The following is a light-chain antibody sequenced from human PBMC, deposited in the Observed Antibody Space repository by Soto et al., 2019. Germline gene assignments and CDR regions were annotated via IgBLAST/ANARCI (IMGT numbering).Light chain of an antibody. V-gene: IGLV7-46*01. CDR2: DTS. CDR1: TGAVTSGHY. CDR3: LLSYSSAYYV. J-gene: IGLJ1*01. Sequence: QAVVTQEPSLTVSPGGTVTRTCGSSTGAVTSGHYPYWFQQKPGQAPRTLIYDTSNKHSWTPARFSGSLLGGKAALTLSGAQPEDEAEYYCLLSYSSAYYVFGSGTKVTVL.